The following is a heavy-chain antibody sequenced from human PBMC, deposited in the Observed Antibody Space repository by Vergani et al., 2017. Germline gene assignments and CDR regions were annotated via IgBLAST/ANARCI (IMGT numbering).Heavy chain of an antibody. J-gene: IGHJ6*02. V-gene: IGHV1-69-2*01. CDR3: ATPHTVTVGAMGV. CDR2: VDPEDGET. Sequence: EVQLVQSGAEVKKPGATMQISCKVSGYTFTDHYMHWLKQAPGKGVEWMGLVDPEDGETIYAEKFKGRVTIVADTHTDTAHLEVSSLGSEDTAVYYCATPHTVTVGAMGVWVQGTMVTVSS. D-gene: IGHD4-17*01. CDR1: GYTFTDHY.